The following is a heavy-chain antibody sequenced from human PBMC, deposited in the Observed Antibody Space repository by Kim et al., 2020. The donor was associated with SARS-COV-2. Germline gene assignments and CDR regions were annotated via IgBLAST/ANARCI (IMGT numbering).Heavy chain of an antibody. CDR3: AGRSAWSTLYFGY. Sequence: SETLSLTCTVSGGSISSSSYYWGWLRQPPGKGLEWIGSIFYSGSTYYNPSLKSRVTVSVDSSKNQFSLKLSSVTAADTAVYYCAGRSAWSTLYFGYWGQGTLVIAAS. J-gene: IGHJ4*02. CDR1: GGSISSSSYY. V-gene: IGHV4-39*01. D-gene: IGHD6-19*01. CDR2: IFYSGST.